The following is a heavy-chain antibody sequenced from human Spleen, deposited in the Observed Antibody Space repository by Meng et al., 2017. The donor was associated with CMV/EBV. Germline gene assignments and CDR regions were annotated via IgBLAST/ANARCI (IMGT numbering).Heavy chain of an antibody. CDR2: ISAYNGNT. CDR1: GSIFSDQY. V-gene: IGHV1-18*01. CDR3: ARPYYYDSSGPDGY. J-gene: IGHJ4*02. Sequence: ASVKVSCKASGSIFSDQYIHWVRQAPGQGLEWMGWISAYNGNTNYAQKLQGRVTMTTDTSTSTAYMELRSLRSDDTAVYYCARPYYYDSSGPDGYWGQGTLVTVSS. D-gene: IGHD3-22*01.